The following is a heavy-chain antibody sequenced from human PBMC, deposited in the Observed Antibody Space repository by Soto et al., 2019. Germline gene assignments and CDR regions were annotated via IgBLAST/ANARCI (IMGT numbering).Heavy chain of an antibody. V-gene: IGHV4-59*07. CDR2: MYNTGST. J-gene: IGHJ6*02. CDR1: GRSISGYY. Sequence: SDTLSLTCTLSGRSISGYYWSWIRKPPGKGLEWIGYMYNTGSTVYNPSFKSRVTISVDTSKNQFSLKLNSVTAEDTAVYYCFIDLRGHCGTDCYPLEACGQATTV. CDR3: FIDLRGHCGTDCYPLEA. D-gene: IGHD2-21*02.